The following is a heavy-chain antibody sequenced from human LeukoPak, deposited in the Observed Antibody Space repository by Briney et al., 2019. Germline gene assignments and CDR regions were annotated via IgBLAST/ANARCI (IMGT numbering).Heavy chain of an antibody. Sequence: GGSLRLSCAASGFTFSSYAMSWVRQAPGKGLEGVSAISGGGGSTYYADPVKGRFTISRDNSKNTLYLQMNSLRAEDTAVYYCAKDPSTGYSSSWNWFDPWGEGTLVTVSS. D-gene: IGHD6-13*01. CDR1: GFTFSSYA. V-gene: IGHV3-23*01. CDR3: AKDPSTGYSSSWNWFDP. J-gene: IGHJ5*02. CDR2: ISGGGGST.